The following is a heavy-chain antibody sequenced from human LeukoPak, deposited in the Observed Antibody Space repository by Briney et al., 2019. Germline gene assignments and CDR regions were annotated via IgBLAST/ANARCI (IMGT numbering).Heavy chain of an antibody. CDR1: GYSISSGYY. CDR2: IYQSGST. Sequence: SETLSLTCTVSGYSISSGYYWGWIRQPPGKGLEWIGSIYQSGSTYYNPSLKSRVTISVDTSKNQFSLKLSSVTAADTAMYYCARVTGTWYFDLWAVAPWSLSPQ. CDR3: ARVTGTWYFDL. J-gene: IGHJ2*01. V-gene: IGHV4-38-2*02. D-gene: IGHD7-27*01.